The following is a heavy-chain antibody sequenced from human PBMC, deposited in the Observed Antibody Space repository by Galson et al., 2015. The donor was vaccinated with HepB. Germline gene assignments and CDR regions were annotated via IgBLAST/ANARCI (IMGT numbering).Heavy chain of an antibody. Sequence: SVKVSCKASGGTFSSYAISWVRQAPGQGLEWMGGIIPIFGTANYAQKFQGRVTITADKSTSTAYMELSSLRSEDTAVYYCAREALTSPDYGGNLYYYGMDVWGQGTTVTVSS. V-gene: IGHV1-69*06. CDR3: AREALTSPDYGGNLYYYGMDV. CDR1: GGTFSSYA. CDR2: IIPIFGTA. D-gene: IGHD4-23*01. J-gene: IGHJ6*02.